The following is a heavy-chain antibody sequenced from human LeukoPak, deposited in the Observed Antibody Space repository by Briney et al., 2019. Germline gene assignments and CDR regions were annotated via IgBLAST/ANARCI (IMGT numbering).Heavy chain of an antibody. Sequence: TWGSLRLSCAASGFTFSSYAMHRVRQAPGKGLEWVAVISYDGSNKYYADSVKGRFTISRDNSKNTLYLQMNSLRAEDTAVYYCARVGLSTWGQGTLVTVSS. D-gene: IGHD3-10*01. V-gene: IGHV3-30*04. CDR1: GFTFSSYA. CDR3: ARVGLST. CDR2: ISYDGSNK. J-gene: IGHJ5*02.